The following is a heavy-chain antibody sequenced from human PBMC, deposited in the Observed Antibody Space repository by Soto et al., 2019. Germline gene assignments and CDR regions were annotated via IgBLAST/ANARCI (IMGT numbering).Heavy chain of an antibody. CDR2: IKQDGSEK. CDR1: GFTFSSYW. V-gene: IGHV3-7*05. Sequence: GGSLRLSCAASGFTFSSYWMSWVRQAPGKGLEWVANIKQDGSEKYYVDSVKGRFTISRDNAKNSLYLQMNSLRAEDTAVYYCARVATGYRVVVMVAFDIWGQETMVTVSS. CDR3: ARVATGYRVVVMVAFDI. D-gene: IGHD3-22*01. J-gene: IGHJ3*02.